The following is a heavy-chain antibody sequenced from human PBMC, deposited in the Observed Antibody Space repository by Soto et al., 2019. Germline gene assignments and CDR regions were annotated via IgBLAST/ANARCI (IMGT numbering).Heavy chain of an antibody. Sequence: VSVKVSCKASGYTFTGYYMHWVRQAPGQGLEWMGWINPNSGGTNYAQKFQGRVTMTRDTSISTAYMELSRLRSDDTAVYYCARVREPARRGWFDPWGQGTLVTVSS. V-gene: IGHV1-2*02. CDR1: GYTFTGYY. D-gene: IGHD1-1*01. CDR2: INPNSGGT. J-gene: IGHJ5*02. CDR3: ARVREPARRGWFDP.